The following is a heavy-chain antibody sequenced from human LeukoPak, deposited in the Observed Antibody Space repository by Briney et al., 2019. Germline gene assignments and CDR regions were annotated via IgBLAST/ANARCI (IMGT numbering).Heavy chain of an antibody. CDR2: ISYDGSNK. V-gene: IGHV3-30*18. J-gene: IGHJ3*02. CDR1: GFTFSSYG. Sequence: PGRSLRLSCAASGFTFSSYGMHWVRQAPGKGLEWVAVISYDGSNKYYADSVKGRFTISRDNSKNTLYLQMNCLRAEDTAVYYCAKTRDAWGNAFDIWGQGTMVTVSS. CDR3: AKTRDAWGNAFDI. D-gene: IGHD3-16*01.